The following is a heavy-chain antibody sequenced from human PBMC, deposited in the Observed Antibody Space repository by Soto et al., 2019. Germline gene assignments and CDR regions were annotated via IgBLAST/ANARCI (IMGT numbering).Heavy chain of an antibody. Sequence: EVQLVESGGGLVQPGGSLKLSCAASGFTFSGSAMHWVRQASGKGLEWDGRIRSKPNNYATAYGASVKGRITIIRDDSRNTAYLQMNILNTEDTAVYYRRRQASDFWSGKPQYYMDVWGKGTTVTVSS. J-gene: IGHJ6*03. D-gene: IGHD3-3*01. CDR3: RRQASDFWSGKPQYYMDV. V-gene: IGHV3-73*01. CDR1: GFTFSGSA. CDR2: IRSKPNNYAT.